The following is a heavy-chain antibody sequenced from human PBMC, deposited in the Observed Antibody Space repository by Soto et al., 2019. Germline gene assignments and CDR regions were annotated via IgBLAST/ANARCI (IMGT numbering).Heavy chain of an antibody. CDR3: AILLKAAAGTRWNGMDV. CDR1: GGTFSSYA. J-gene: IGHJ6*02. D-gene: IGHD6-13*01. CDR2: IIPIFGTA. Sequence: QVQLVQSGAEVKKPGSSVKVSCKASGGTFSSYAISWVRQAPGQGLEWMGGIIPIFGTANYAQKLQGRVTITADESTSTAYMELSSLRAEDTAVYYCAILLKAAAGTRWNGMDVWGQGTTVTVSS. V-gene: IGHV1-69*01.